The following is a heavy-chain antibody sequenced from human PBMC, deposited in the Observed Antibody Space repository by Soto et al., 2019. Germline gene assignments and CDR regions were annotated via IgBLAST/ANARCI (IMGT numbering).Heavy chain of an antibody. CDR3: ARANSSTWYKLEYKWFDP. V-gene: IGHV4-59*01. CDR2: MYYSETT. D-gene: IGHD6-13*01. CDR1: GASINDFY. J-gene: IGHJ5*02. Sequence: PSETLSLTCTVSGASINDFYWSWIRQTPGKGLEWVGFMYYSETTKYNPSLKGRVNMSLDTSKNQVSLHLKSVTAADTAVYYCARANSSTWYKLEYKWFDPWGKGTQVTVSS.